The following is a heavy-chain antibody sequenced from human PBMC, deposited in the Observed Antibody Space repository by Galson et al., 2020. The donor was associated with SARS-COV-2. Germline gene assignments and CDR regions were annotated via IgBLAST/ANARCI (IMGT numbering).Heavy chain of an antibody. D-gene: IGHD4-4*01. CDR2: IYYSGST. CDR1: GGSISSYY. CDR3: ARDSYLHYWYFDL. Sequence: SETLSLTCTVSGGSISSYYWSWIRQPPGKGLEWIGYIYYSGSTNYNPSLKSRVTISVDTSKNQFSLKLSSVTAADTAVYYCARDSYLHYWYFDLWGRGTLVTVSS. J-gene: IGHJ2*01. V-gene: IGHV4-59*01.